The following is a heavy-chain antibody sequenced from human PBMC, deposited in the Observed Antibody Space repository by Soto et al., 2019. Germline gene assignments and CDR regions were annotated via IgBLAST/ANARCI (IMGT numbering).Heavy chain of an antibody. CDR3: ARVVPVLAATYTWFDP. CDR1: GFTFSSYA. D-gene: IGHD2-15*01. CDR2: ISYDGSNK. V-gene: IGHV3-30-3*01. J-gene: IGHJ5*02. Sequence: GGSLRLSCAASGFTFSSYAMHWVRQAPGKGLEWVAVISYDGSNKYYADSVKGRFTISRDNSKNTLYLQMNSLRAEDTAVYYCARVVPVLAATYTWFDPWGQGTLVTVSS.